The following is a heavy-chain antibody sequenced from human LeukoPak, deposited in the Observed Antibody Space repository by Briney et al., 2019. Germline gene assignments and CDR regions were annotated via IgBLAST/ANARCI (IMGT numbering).Heavy chain of an antibody. CDR1: GFTFSSSA. CDR2: ISGSGGST. Sequence: GGSLRLSCAASGFTFSSSAMSWVRQVPGKGLEWVSAISGSGGSTYYADSVKGRFTISRDNSKNTLYLQMNSLRAEDTAVYYCAKDYDYDSSGYYDYWGQGTLVTVSS. V-gene: IGHV3-23*01. CDR3: AKDYDYDSSGYYDY. J-gene: IGHJ4*02. D-gene: IGHD3-22*01.